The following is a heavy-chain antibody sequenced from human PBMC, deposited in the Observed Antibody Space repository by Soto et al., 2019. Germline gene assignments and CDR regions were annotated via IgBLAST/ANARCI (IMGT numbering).Heavy chain of an antibody. J-gene: IGHJ4*02. CDR2: ISGSGGST. CDR3: AKDPGHRVVVAATPTGFDY. CDR1: GFTFSSYA. D-gene: IGHD2-15*01. V-gene: IGHV3-23*01. Sequence: GGSLRLSCAASGFTFSSYAMSWVRQAPGKGLEWVSAISGSGGSTYYADSVKGRFTISRDNSKNTLYLQMNSLRAEDTAVYYCAKDPGHRVVVAATPTGFDYWGQGTLVTVSS.